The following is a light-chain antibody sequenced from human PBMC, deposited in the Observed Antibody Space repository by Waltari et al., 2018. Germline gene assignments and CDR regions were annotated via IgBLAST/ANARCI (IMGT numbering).Light chain of an antibody. J-gene: IGLJ1*01. Sequence: QSALTQPASVSGSPGQSITISCTGTSSNIGSYDLISWYQQRPGKATKLIIYEATKRSSGVSDRFSASTSGNTASLTISGLLPEDESDYYCCSYAGDNTFLFGSGTKVTV. CDR1: SSNIGSYDL. CDR2: EAT. CDR3: CSYAGDNTFL. V-gene: IGLV2-23*01.